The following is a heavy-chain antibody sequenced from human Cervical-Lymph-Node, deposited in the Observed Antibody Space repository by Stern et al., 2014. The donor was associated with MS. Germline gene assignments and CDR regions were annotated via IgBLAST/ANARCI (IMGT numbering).Heavy chain of an antibody. D-gene: IGHD6-19*01. V-gene: IGHV3-9*01. CDR3: AKGGLGIAVAANFDY. CDR1: GFTFDYYA. CDR2: LSWNSGSI. J-gene: IGHJ4*02. Sequence: VQLVESGSGLVQHGRPLTLSYAANGFTFDYYAMPSVRPPPGQGPEPVPGLSWNSGSIGYADSVKGRFTISRDNAKNSLYLQMNSLRAEDTALYYCAKGGLGIAVAANFDYWGQGTLVTVSS.